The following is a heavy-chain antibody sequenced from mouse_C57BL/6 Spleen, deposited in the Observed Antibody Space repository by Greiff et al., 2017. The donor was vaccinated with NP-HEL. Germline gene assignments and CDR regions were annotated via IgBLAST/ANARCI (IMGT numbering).Heavy chain of an antibody. D-gene: IGHD2-1*01. CDR3: TRVQPQYGNYLYYAMDY. Sequence: EVMLVESGEGLVKPGGSLKLSCAASGFTFSSYAMSWVRQTPEKRLEWVAYISSGGDYIYYADTVKGRFTISRDNARNTLYLQMSSLKSEDTAMYYCTRVQPQYGNYLYYAMDYWGQGTSVTVSS. V-gene: IGHV5-9-1*02. CDR1: GFTFSSYA. CDR2: ISSGGDYI. J-gene: IGHJ4*01.